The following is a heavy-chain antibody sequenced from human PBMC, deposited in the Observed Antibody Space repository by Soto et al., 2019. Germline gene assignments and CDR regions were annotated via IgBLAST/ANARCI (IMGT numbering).Heavy chain of an antibody. CDR3: ASAVVVPAALPSLYLQP. J-gene: IGHJ1*01. Sequence: GGSLRRSSVASGFTFIDYYMSWIRQAPGKGLEWVSYISSSSSYTNYADSVKGRFTISRDNAKNSLYLQMNSLRAEDTAVYYCASAVVVPAALPSLYLQPWGQGTLVT. D-gene: IGHD2-2*01. CDR2: ISSSSSYT. V-gene: IGHV3-11*06. CDR1: GFTFIDYY.